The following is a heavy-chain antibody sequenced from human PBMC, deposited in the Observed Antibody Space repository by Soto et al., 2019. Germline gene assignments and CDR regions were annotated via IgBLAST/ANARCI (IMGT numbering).Heavy chain of an antibody. CDR1: GGSISSSSYY. CDR2: IYYSGST. V-gene: IGHV4-39*01. J-gene: IGHJ4*02. CDR3: AGLSSCWEAYFDY. D-gene: IGHD6-19*01. Sequence: QLQLQESGPGLVKPSETLSLTCTVSGGSISSSSYYWGWILQPPGKGLEWIGSIYYSGSTYYNPSLKSRVTISVDTSKNQFSLKLSSVTAADTAVYYGAGLSSCWEAYFDYWGQGTLVTVSS.